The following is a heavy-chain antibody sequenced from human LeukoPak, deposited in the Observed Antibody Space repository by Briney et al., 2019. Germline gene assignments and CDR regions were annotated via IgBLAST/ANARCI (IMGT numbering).Heavy chain of an antibody. D-gene: IGHD2-2*01. J-gene: IGHJ4*02. Sequence: PGGSLRLSCAASGFTFSSYAMSWVRQAPGKGLEWVSAISGSGVSTYYADSVKGRSTISRDNSKNTLYLQMNSLRAEDTAVYYCAKRSDIVVVPAATLPDYWGQGTLVTVSS. CDR2: ISGSGVST. V-gene: IGHV3-23*01. CDR3: AKRSDIVVVPAATLPDY. CDR1: GFTFSSYA.